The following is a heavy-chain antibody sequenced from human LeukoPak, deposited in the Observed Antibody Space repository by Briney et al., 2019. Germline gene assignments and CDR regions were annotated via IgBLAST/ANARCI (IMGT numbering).Heavy chain of an antibody. D-gene: IGHD6-13*01. CDR3: ARGGDRAAAGTFYYYYYYYMDV. J-gene: IGHJ6*03. V-gene: IGHV1-2*02. CDR2: INPNSGVP. Sequence: ASLKVSCKASGYTSNGYSMHWVRQAPGQGLEWMGWINPNSGVPNYAQKLQGRVTMTTDTSTSTAHLELRRLRSDDPAVYYCARGGDRAAAGTFYYYYYYYMDVWGKGTTVTVSS. CDR1: GYTSNGYS.